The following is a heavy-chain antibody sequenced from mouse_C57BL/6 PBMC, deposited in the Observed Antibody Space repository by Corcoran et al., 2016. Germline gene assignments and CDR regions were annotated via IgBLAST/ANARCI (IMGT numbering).Heavy chain of an antibody. CDR1: GYTFTSYW. D-gene: IGHD2-3*01. Sequence: QVQLQQPGAELVMPGASVKLSCKASGYTFTSYWMHWVKQRPGQGLEWIGEIDPSDSYTNYNQKFKGKSTLTVDKSSSTAYMQLSSLTSEDSAVYYCARGGYDGYHYGFDYWGQGTTLTVSS. V-gene: IGHV1-69*01. CDR2: IDPSDSYT. J-gene: IGHJ2*01. CDR3: ARGGYDGYHYGFDY.